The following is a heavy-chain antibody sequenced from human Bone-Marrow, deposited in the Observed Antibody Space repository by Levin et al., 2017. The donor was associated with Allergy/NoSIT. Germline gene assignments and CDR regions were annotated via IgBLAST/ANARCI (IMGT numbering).Heavy chain of an antibody. Sequence: SQTLSLTCTVSGESVILLFFYWTWIRQYPGKGLEWIGHIYYPGNTSYNPSLKSRVSLSSSRSKNQFSLKLDSVTAADTAVYYCARESVYYGSGSWIDCWGQGTLVTVSS. D-gene: IGHD3-10*01. V-gene: IGHV4-31*02. CDR3: ARESVYYGSGSWIDC. J-gene: IGHJ4*02. CDR2: IYYPGNT. CDR1: GESVILLFFY.